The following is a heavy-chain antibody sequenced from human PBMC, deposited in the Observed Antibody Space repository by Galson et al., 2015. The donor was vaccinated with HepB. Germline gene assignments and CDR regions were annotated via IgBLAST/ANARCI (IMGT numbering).Heavy chain of an antibody. Sequence: SLRLSCAASGFTFGDYAMSWVRQAPGKGLEWVGFIRSKAYGGTTEYAASVKGRFTISRDDSKSIAYLQMNSLKTEDTAVYYCTREAGDDYADYWGQGTLVTVSS. CDR1: GFTFGDYA. CDR2: IRSKAYGGTT. CDR3: TREAGDDYADY. V-gene: IGHV3-49*04. J-gene: IGHJ4*02. D-gene: IGHD5-24*01.